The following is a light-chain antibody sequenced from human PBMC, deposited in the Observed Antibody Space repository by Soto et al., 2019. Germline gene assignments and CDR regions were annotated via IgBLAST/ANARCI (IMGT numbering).Light chain of an antibody. CDR3: SSYSSSTTLRV. Sequence: QSVLTQPASVSGSPGQSITISCTGTSNDVGGHNYVSWYQQYPGKAPKVMIYEVTNRPSGVSNRFSGSKSGNTASLTISGLQAEDEADYYCSSYSSSTTLRVFGTGTKVTV. J-gene: IGLJ1*01. V-gene: IGLV2-14*01. CDR2: EVT. CDR1: SNDVGGHNY.